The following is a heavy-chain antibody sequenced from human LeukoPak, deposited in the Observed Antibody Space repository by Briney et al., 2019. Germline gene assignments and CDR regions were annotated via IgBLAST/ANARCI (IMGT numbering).Heavy chain of an antibody. Sequence: GGSLRLSCAASGFTFSDAWMSGVRQAPGKGLEWVGRIKSKTDGGTTDYAAPVKGRFTISRDDSKNTLYLQMNSLKTVDTAVYYCTATITYYGDYSFDYWGQGTLVTVSS. J-gene: IGHJ4*02. CDR2: IKSKTDGGTT. CDR3: TATITYYGDYSFDY. CDR1: GFTFSDAW. D-gene: IGHD4-17*01. V-gene: IGHV3-15*01.